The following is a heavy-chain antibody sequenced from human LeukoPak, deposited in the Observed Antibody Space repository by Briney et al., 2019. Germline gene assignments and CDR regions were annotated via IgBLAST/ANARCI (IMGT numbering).Heavy chain of an antibody. V-gene: IGHV3-7*01. D-gene: IGHD5-18*01. CDR3: ARVPKVVFGYSLVKGFDY. J-gene: IGHJ4*02. Sequence: GGSLRLSSAASGFTFSDYWMTWVRQAPGKGLEWVANIKQDGSEGYYVDSVKGRFTVSRDNAKNSLYLQMNSLRAEDTAVYYCARVPKVVFGYSLVKGFDYWGQGTLVTVSS. CDR1: GFTFSDYW. CDR2: IKQDGSEG.